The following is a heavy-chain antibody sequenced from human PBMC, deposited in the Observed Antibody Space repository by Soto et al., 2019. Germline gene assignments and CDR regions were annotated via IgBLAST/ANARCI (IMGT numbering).Heavy chain of an antibody. Sequence: GGSLRLSCTASGFTFGDYAMSWFRQAPGKGLEWVGFIRSKAYGGTTEYAASVKGRFTISRDDSKSIAYLQMNSLKTEDTAVYYCTRVKFPSSSAGGGYWGQGTLVTVSS. J-gene: IGHJ4*02. CDR1: GFTFGDYA. CDR2: IRSKAYGGTT. V-gene: IGHV3-49*03. CDR3: TRVKFPSSSAGGGY. D-gene: IGHD6-6*01.